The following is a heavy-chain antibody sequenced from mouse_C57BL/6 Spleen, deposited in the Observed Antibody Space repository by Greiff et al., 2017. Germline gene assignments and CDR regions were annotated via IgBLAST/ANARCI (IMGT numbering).Heavy chain of an antibody. J-gene: IGHJ1*03. CDR3: ATDYYGSSSWYFDV. Sequence: VQLQQSGPELVKPGASVKISCKASGYSFTSYYIHWVKQRPGQGLEWIGWIYPGSGNTKYNEKFKGKATLTADTSSSTAYMQLSSLTSEDSAVYYCATDYYGSSSWYFDVWGTGTTVTVSS. V-gene: IGHV1-66*01. CDR2: IYPGSGNT. CDR1: GYSFTSYY. D-gene: IGHD1-1*01.